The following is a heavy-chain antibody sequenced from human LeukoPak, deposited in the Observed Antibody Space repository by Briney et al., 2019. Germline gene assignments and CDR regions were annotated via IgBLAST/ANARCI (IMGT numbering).Heavy chain of an antibody. J-gene: IGHJ4*02. CDR2: ISSSSSYI. CDR3: ARDGHYYDSSGYSVY. Sequence: GGSLRLSCAASGFTFSSYSMNWVRQAPGKGLEWVSSISSSSSYIYYADSMKGRFTISRDNAKNSLYLQMNSLRAEDTAVYYCARDGHYYDSSGYSVYWGQGTLVTVSS. V-gene: IGHV3-21*01. CDR1: GFTFSSYS. D-gene: IGHD3-22*01.